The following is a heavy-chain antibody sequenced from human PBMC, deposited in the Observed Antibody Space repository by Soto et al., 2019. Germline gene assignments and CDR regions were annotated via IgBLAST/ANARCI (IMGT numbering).Heavy chain of an antibody. J-gene: IGHJ3*02. CDR1: WFTLRSYW. V-gene: IGHV3-30*18. D-gene: IGHD2-2*01. CDR3: AKGTIVVVPAALPAPAFDI. Sequence: GGGPRLSCSPPWFTLRSYWLDSGRPGPGQGVGWVAVISYDGSNKYYADSVKGRFTISRDNSKNTLYLQMNSLRAEDTAVYYCAKGTIVVVPAALPAPAFDIWGQGTMVTVSS. CDR2: ISYDGSNK.